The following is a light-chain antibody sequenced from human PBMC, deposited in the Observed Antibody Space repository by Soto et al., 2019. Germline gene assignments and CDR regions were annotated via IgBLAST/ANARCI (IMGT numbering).Light chain of an antibody. Sequence: QSVLTQPASVSGSPGQSITISCTGTSSDVGNYKYVSWYQQHPGKAPKLMIYEVSNRPSGVSNRFSGSKSGNTASLTISGLQAEDVTDYYCFSYTSSGTYVFGTGTRSPS. CDR2: EVS. J-gene: IGLJ1*01. CDR1: SSDVGNYKY. CDR3: FSYTSSGTYV. V-gene: IGLV2-14*01.